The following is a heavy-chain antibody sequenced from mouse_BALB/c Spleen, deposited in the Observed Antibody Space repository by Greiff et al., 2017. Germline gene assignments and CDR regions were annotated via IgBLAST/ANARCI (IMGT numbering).Heavy chain of an antibody. V-gene: IGHV6-6*01. J-gene: IGHJ4*01. CDR3: TRSSSGYDYAMDY. D-gene: IGHD3-1*01. CDR1: VFTFSDAW. Sequence: EVQLQASGGGLVQPGGSMKLSCAASVFTFSDAWMDWVRQSPEKGLVWVAEIRSKANNHATYYAESVKGRFTISRDDSISSVYLQMNSLRAEDTGIYYCTRSSSGYDYAMDYWGQGTSVTDSS. CDR2: IRSKANNHAT.